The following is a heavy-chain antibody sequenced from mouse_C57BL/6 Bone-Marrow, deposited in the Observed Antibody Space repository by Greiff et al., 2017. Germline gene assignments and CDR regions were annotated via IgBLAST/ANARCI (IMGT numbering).Heavy chain of an antibody. D-gene: IGHD2-5*01. J-gene: IGHJ4*01. CDR1: GFSLTSYG. V-gene: IGHV2-6*01. CDR2: IWGVGST. CDR3: ASEYSNSTGAMDY. Sequence: VKLVESGPGLVAPSQSLSITCTVSGFSLTSYGVDWVRQSPGKGLEWLGVIWGVGSTNYNSALKSRLSISKDNSKSQVFLKMNSLQTDDTAMYYCASEYSNSTGAMDYWGQGTSVTVSS.